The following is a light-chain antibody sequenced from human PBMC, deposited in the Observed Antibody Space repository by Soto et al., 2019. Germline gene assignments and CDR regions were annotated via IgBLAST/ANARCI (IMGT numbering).Light chain of an antibody. V-gene: IGKV3-11*01. CDR3: QHRFNLST. CDR2: DAS. CDR1: QSVYNF. Sequence: EIVLTQSPAALSLSPGESATLSCRASQSVYNFLAWYQQKPGQAPRLLIYDASKRAAGIPARVSGSGSGTDFSLTISSLEPEDSSVYYCQHRFNLSTFGPGTKVEIK. J-gene: IGKJ1*01.